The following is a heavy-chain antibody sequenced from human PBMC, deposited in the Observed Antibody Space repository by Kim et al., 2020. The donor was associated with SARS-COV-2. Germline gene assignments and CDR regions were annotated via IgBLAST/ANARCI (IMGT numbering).Heavy chain of an antibody. Sequence: GGSLRLSCAASGFTFSSYAMHWVRQAPGKGLEWVAVISYDGSNKYYADSVKGRFTISRDNSKNTLYLQMNSLRAEDTAVYYCARVLWFGEFGYYYGMDVWGQGTTVTVSS. CDR3: ARVLWFGEFGYYYGMDV. CDR2: ISYDGSNK. D-gene: IGHD3-10*01. V-gene: IGHV3-30*04. J-gene: IGHJ6*02. CDR1: GFTFSSYA.